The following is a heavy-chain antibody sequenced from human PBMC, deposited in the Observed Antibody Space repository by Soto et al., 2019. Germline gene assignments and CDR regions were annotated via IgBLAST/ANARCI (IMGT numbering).Heavy chain of an antibody. V-gene: IGHV1-2*02. CDR1: GDTFTGYY. CDR2: INPNSGVT. CDR3: ARESVGATATLDYYYFYMDV. D-gene: IGHD1-26*01. J-gene: IGHJ6*03. Sequence: QVQLVQSGAEVKKPGASVTVSCRASGDTFTGYYMHWVRQAPGQGLEWMGWINPNSGVTKYAQKFQGGVTMTRDTSIRTVYMQLSRLRSDDTAVYYCARESVGATATLDYYYFYMDVWGTGTTVTVSS.